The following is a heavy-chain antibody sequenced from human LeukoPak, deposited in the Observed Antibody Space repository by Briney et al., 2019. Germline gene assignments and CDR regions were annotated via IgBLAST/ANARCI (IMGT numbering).Heavy chain of an antibody. V-gene: IGHV3-23*01. CDR2: ITGGGSS. Sequence: GGSPRLACAASGFTFSTYAMGWVRQAPGKGLEWVSSITGGGSSYYTDSVRGRFTISRDNSKDTLYLQMNSLTAEDTAVYYCATGSTPGNGYYFDYWGQGALVTVSS. D-gene: IGHD3-10*01. CDR3: ATGSTPGNGYYFDY. CDR1: GFTFSTYA. J-gene: IGHJ4*02.